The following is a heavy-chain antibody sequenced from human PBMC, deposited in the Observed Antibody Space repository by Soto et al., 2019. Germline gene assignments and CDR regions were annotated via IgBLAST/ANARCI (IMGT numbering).Heavy chain of an antibody. V-gene: IGHV4-61*01. CDR1: GGSVSSGSYY. CDR2: IYYSGIT. J-gene: IGHJ5*02. CDR3: ARGRNSRTEYCGTDSCAWFDP. D-gene: IGHD2-21*01. Sequence: PSETLSLTCTVSGGSVSSGSYYWSWIRQPPGKGLEWIGYIYYSGITTYNPSLKSRVTISIDTSKNQFSLNLNSVTAADTAVYYCARGRNSRTEYCGTDSCAWFDPWGQGTLVTVSS.